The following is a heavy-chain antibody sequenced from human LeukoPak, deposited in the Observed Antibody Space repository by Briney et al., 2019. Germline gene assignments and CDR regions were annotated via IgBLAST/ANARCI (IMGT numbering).Heavy chain of an antibody. Sequence: PSETLSLTCAVSGGSISSSNWWSWVRQPPGKGLEWIGEIYHSGSTNYNPSLKSRVTISVDKSKNQFSLKLSSVTAADTAVYYCARRRRVANFSQNVYNWFDPWGQGTLVTVSS. J-gene: IGHJ5*02. D-gene: IGHD4/OR15-4a*01. CDR3: ARRRRVANFSQNVYNWFDP. CDR2: IYHSGST. CDR1: GGSISSSNW. V-gene: IGHV4-4*02.